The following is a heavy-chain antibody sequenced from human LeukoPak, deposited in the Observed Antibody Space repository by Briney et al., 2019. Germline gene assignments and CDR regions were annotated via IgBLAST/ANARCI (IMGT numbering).Heavy chain of an antibody. D-gene: IGHD3-10*01. Sequence: KPGGSLRLSCAASGFTFSSYSMNWVRQAPGKGLEWVSSISSSSSYIYYADSVKGRFTISRDNAKNSLYLRMNSLRAEDTAVYYCARWAITMVRDPPRSYGMDVWGKGTTVTVSS. CDR2: ISSSSSYI. CDR3: ARWAITMVRDPPRSYGMDV. CDR1: GFTFSSYS. V-gene: IGHV3-21*01. J-gene: IGHJ6*04.